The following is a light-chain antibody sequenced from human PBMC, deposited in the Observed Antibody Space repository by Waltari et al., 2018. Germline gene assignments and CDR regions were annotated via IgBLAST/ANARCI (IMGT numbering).Light chain of an antibody. V-gene: IGKV3-15*01. J-gene: IGKJ1*01. Sequence: EIVMTQSPATLSVSPGDRATLSCRASQSVKSNLAWYQQRPGKTPRLLIYGASSRARGVPDRFSGSGSGTDFNLTISSLQSEDFAVYYCQEYQTWLRGTFGQGTKVDIK. CDR2: GAS. CDR1: QSVKSN. CDR3: QEYQTWLRGT.